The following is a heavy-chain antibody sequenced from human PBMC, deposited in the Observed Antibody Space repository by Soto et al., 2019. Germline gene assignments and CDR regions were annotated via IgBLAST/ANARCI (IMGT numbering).Heavy chain of an antibody. CDR3: ASAMEQQLTLLDY. Sequence: SVKVSCKASGGTFSSYAISWVRQAPGQGLEWMGGIIPIFGTANYAQKFQGRVTITAAESTSTAYMELSSLRSEDTAVYFCASAMEQQLTLLDYWGQGTLVTVSS. J-gene: IGHJ4*02. V-gene: IGHV1-69*13. CDR1: GGTFSSYA. D-gene: IGHD6-13*01. CDR2: IIPIFGTA.